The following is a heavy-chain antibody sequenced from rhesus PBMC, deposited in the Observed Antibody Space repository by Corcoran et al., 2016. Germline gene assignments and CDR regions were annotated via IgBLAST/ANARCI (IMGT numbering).Heavy chain of an antibody. CDR2: PDGYVGGT. CDR1: GGSISGDYY. CDR3: ARDLGGPGHLYNRFDV. V-gene: IGHV4-106*01. D-gene: IGHD2-2*01. Sequence: QVQLQESGPGLVKPSETLSLTCAVSGGSISGDYYWSWIHQPPGKELEWIGYPDGYVGGTHDNPASCNRVTISVATSTNRFSLRLSSVAAADAAVYFCARDLGGPGHLYNRFDVWGAGVLITVSS. J-gene: IGHJ5-1*01.